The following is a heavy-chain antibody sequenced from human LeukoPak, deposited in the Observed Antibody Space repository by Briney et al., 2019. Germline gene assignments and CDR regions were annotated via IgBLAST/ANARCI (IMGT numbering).Heavy chain of an antibody. CDR2: IGYSGGDI. V-gene: IGHV3-23*01. J-gene: IGHJ4*02. D-gene: IGHD4-23*01. CDR1: GFTFSSYA. Sequence: GGSLRLSCAASGFTFSSYAMTWVRQAPGKGLEWVSVIGYSGGDIQYADSVKGRFTVSRDNSKNTLYLQMNSLRVEDTAVYYCAKYAPPTTVVTRFFDYWGQGTLVTVSS. CDR3: AKYAPPTTVVTRFFDY.